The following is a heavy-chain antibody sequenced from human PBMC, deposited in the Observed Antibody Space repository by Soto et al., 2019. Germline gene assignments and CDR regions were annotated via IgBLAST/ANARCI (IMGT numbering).Heavy chain of an antibody. J-gene: IGHJ5*02. CDR2: IIPIFGTA. V-gene: IGHV1-69*15. CDR3: AKDGGREGYFGNWFDP. Sequence: QVQLVQSGAEVKNPGSSVKVSCKASGGTFSNYAITWVRQAPGQGLEWLGRIIPIFGTANYAQKFQGRVTITADESTTTAYMELSSLRSDDTAVYYCAKDGGREGYFGNWFDPWGQGTLVTVYS. D-gene: IGHD2-15*01. CDR1: GGTFSNYA.